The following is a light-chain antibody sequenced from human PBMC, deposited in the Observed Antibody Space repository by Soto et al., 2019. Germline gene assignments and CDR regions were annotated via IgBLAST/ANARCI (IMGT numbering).Light chain of an antibody. CDR1: QGIGNS. J-gene: IGKJ2*01. Sequence: DIQMTQSPSAMSASVGDRVTITCRPSQGIGNSLAWFQLKPGTVPKRLIYAASTLQSGVPSRFSGSRSGTEFTLTIVSLQPEDFATYYCLQHNSYPYTFGQGTKLEIK. CDR2: AAS. CDR3: LQHNSYPYT. V-gene: IGKV1-17*03.